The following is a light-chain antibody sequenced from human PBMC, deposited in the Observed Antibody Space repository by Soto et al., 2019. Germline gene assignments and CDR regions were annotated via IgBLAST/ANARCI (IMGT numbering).Light chain of an antibody. J-gene: IGKJ5*01. V-gene: IGKV1-27*01. CDR3: HQYDNWPKT. CDR2: AAS. CDR1: QGISNY. Sequence: DIQMTQSPPPLSASVGDRVTITFRASQGISNYLAWYQQRPGKVPKLLIYAASSLQSGVPSRFSGSGSGTEFTLTISSLQSEDFAVYYCHQYDNWPKTFGQGTRLEI.